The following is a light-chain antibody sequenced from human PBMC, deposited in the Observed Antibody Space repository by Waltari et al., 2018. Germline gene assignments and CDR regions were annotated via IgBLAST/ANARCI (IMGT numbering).Light chain of an antibody. J-gene: IGKJ4*02. CDR1: QSVGRY. V-gene: IGKV3-11*01. CDR2: DAS. CDR3: QQRNNWPPT. Sequence: ETVLTQSPATLSLSPGERAALSCRASQSVGRYLAWYQHKPGQAPRLLIYDASNRATDIPVRFSGTGSGTDFTLTISSLEPEDFAIYYWQQRNNWPPTFGRGSKLEIK.